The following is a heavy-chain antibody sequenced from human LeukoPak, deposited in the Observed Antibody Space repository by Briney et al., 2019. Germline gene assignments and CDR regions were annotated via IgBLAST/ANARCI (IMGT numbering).Heavy chain of an antibody. CDR1: GGSFSGYY. CDR2: INHSGST. Sequence: SETLSLTCAVYGGSFSGYYWSWIRQPPGKGLEWIGEINHSGSTNYNPSLKSRVTISVDTSKNQFSLKLSSVTAAGMAVYYCASAGYCSSTSCSPLGYWGQGTLVTVSS. V-gene: IGHV4-34*01. J-gene: IGHJ4*02. CDR3: ASAGYCSSTSCSPLGY. D-gene: IGHD2-2*01.